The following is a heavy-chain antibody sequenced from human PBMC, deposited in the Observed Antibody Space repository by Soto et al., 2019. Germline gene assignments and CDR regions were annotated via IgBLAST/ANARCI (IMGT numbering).Heavy chain of an antibody. Sequence: QVQLVESGGGVVQPGRSLRLSCAASGFTFSSYGMHWVRQAPGKGLEWVAVIWYDGSNKYYADSVKGRFTISRDNSKNTLYPQMHSLRAEDTAVFSCARSIGGIAPRLIYYYGMDVWGQGTTVTVSS. D-gene: IGHD6-6*01. CDR1: GFTFSSYG. J-gene: IGHJ6*02. CDR2: IWYDGSNK. V-gene: IGHV3-33*01. CDR3: ARSIGGIAPRLIYYYGMDV.